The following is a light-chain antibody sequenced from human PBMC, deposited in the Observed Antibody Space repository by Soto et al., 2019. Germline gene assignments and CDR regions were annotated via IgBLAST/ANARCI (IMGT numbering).Light chain of an antibody. CDR3: SSYAGSSNV. V-gene: IGLV2-8*01. J-gene: IGLJ1*01. Sequence: QSALTQPASVSGSPGQSITISCTGTSSDVGGYDYVSWYQQHPGKAPKLMIYEVNKRPSGVPDRFSGSKSGSTASLTVSGLQAEDEADYYCSSYAGSSNVFGTGTKVTVL. CDR2: EVN. CDR1: SSDVGGYDY.